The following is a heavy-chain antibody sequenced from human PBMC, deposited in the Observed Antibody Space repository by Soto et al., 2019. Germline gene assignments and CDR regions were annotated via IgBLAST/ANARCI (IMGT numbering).Heavy chain of an antibody. J-gene: IGHJ5*02. V-gene: IGHV1-24*01. Sequence: ASVKVSCKVSGYTLTELSMHWVRQAPGKGLVWMGGFDPEDGETIYAQKFQGRVTMTEYTSTDTAYMELSSLRTEDTAVYYCATAYCSSTSCLYNWFDPWGQGTLVTV. CDR1: GYTLTELS. CDR3: ATAYCSSTSCLYNWFDP. CDR2: FDPEDGET. D-gene: IGHD2-2*01.